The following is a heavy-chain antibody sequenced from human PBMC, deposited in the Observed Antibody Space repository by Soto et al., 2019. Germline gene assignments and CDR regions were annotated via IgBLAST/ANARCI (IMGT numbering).Heavy chain of an antibody. D-gene: IGHD3-9*01. V-gene: IGHV1-69*13. CDR1: GGTFSSYA. J-gene: IGHJ6*02. Sequence: SVKVSCKGSGGTFSSYALSWVRQAPGQGLEWIGGIIPIFGTANYAQNFHGRVTITAXESAXTAYMELSSLRSEDTAGYYCATDTRRPDXFSTGKGKTPRRLALGYGMDVRCQRNSVTVSS. CDR3: ATDTRRPDXFSTGKGKTPRRLALGYGMDV. CDR2: IIPIFGTA.